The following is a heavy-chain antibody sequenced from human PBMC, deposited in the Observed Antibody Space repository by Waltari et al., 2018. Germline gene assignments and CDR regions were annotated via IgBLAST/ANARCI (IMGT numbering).Heavy chain of an antibody. CDR2: INWSGDNA. CDR1: GFIFDDSG. J-gene: IGHJ6*02. CDR3: ARNFGTGYFYYGMDV. D-gene: IGHD2-15*01. Sequence: EVQLVESGGSVVRPGGSLRRSCVACGFIFDDSGLPWVRQVPGKGLEWVSGINWSGDNAGYADSVKGRFTVSRDNAKNSLYLEMNSLRAEDTALYHCARNFGTGYFYYGMDVWGQGTTVTVSS. V-gene: IGHV3-20*01.